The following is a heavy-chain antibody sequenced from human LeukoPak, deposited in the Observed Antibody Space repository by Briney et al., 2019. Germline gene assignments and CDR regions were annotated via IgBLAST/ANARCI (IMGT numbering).Heavy chain of an antibody. V-gene: IGHV4-59*01. CDR2: IYYSGST. D-gene: IGHD4-17*01. CDR3: ARATVTSPFDY. Sequence: PSETLSLTCTVSGGSISSYYWSWIRQPPGKGLGWIGYIYYSGSTNYNPSLKSRVTISVDTSKNQFSLKLSSVTAADTAVYYCARATVTSPFDYWGQGTLVTVSS. CDR1: GGSISSYY. J-gene: IGHJ4*02.